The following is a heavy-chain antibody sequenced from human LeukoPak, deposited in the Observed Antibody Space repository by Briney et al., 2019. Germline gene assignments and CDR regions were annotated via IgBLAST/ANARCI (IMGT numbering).Heavy chain of an antibody. CDR1: GLTVSSND. CDR2: LHTGGST. Sequence: GGSLRLSCAASGLTVSSNDMTWVRQAPGKGLEWVSALHTGGSTYYADSVKGRFTISRDNSKNTVFLQMNSLRSEDTAVYKCARDAGWLRFYWYFDLWGRGTLVTVSS. J-gene: IGHJ2*01. D-gene: IGHD6-19*01. V-gene: IGHV3-66*02. CDR3: ARDAGWLRFYWYFDL.